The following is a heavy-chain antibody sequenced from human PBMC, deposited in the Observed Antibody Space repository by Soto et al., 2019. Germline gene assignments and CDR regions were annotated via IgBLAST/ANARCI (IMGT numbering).Heavy chain of an antibody. D-gene: IGHD6-25*01. CDR1: GWSSRGYH. CDR2: INHSGST. J-gene: IGHJ5*02. CDR3: ARGPPRRRTHWFDP. V-gene: IGHV4-34*01. Sequence: AETLSLTSAAHGWSSRGYHFSWIRPPPGKGLEWIGEINHSGSTNYNPSLKSRVTISVDTSKNQFSLKLSAVTAADTAVYYCARGPPRRRTHWFDPWGQGTLVTVSS.